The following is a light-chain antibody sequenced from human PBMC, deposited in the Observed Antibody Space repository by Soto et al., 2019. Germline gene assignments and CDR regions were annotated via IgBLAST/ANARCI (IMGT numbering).Light chain of an antibody. CDR1: QSVNSNY. V-gene: IGKV3-20*01. CDR2: GAS. CDR3: QQYGSFPWT. J-gene: IGKJ1*01. Sequence: EIVLTQSPGTLSLSPGERATLSCRGSQSVNSNYLAWYQQKPGQAPRLVIYGASSRATGIPDRFSGSGSGTDLTLTISRLEPEDFAVYYCQQYGSFPWTFGQGTQVDIK.